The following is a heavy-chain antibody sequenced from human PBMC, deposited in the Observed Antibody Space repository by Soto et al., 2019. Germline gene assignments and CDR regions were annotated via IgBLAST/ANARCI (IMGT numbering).Heavy chain of an antibody. D-gene: IGHD2-2*01. J-gene: IGHJ6*02. V-gene: IGHV1-69*01. CDR1: GGTFGSYA. Sequence: QVQLVQSGAEVKKPGSSVKVSCKASGGTFGSYAISWVRQDPGQGLEWMGGIIPIPGTANYAQKFQGRVTIAADESTSTAYMELSSLRSEDTAVYYCARSQGSSTSLEIYYYYYYGMDVWGQGTTVTVSS. CDR3: ARSQGSSTSLEIYYYYYYGMDV. CDR2: IIPIPGTA.